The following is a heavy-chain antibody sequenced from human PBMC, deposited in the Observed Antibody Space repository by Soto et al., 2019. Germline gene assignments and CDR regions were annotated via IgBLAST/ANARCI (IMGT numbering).Heavy chain of an antibody. J-gene: IGHJ6*02. CDR3: ARGGKRSDFWSGYWSYYYYGMDV. Sequence: GASVKVSCKASGYTFTSYDINWVRQATGQGLEWMGWMNPNSGNTGYAQKFQGRVTMTRNTSISTAYMELSSLRSEDTAVYYCARGGKRSDFWSGYWSYYYYGMDVWGQGTTVTVSS. D-gene: IGHD3-3*01. V-gene: IGHV1-8*01. CDR2: MNPNSGNT. CDR1: GYTFTSYD.